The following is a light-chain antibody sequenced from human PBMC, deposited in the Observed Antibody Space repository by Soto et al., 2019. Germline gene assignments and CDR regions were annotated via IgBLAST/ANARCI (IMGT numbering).Light chain of an antibody. CDR1: QSVSSN. J-gene: IGKJ1*01. CDR3: KQYSDXRPQ. CDR2: GAS. V-gene: IGKV3-15*01. Sequence: EIVLTQSPATLSLSPGEIATLSCGAIQSVSSNYLAWYQQKPGQAPRLLIHGASTRDTGITARFSGSGYGTEFTLTISSLQSEDFAVYYFKQYSDXRPQFGQGTKV.